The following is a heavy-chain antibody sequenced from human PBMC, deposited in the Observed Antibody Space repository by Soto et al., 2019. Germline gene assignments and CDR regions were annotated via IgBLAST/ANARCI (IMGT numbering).Heavy chain of an antibody. CDR2: ISYDGSNK. D-gene: IGHD6-13*01. J-gene: IGHJ6*02. V-gene: IGHV3-30-3*01. CDR3: ARVAIAAAGYYYYGMDV. Sequence: GSLRLSCAASGFTFSSYAMHWVRQAPGKGLEWVAVISYDGSNKYYADSVKGRFTISRDNSKNTLYLQMNSLRAEDTAVYYCARVAIAAAGYYYYGMDVWGQGTTVTVSS. CDR1: GFTFSSYA.